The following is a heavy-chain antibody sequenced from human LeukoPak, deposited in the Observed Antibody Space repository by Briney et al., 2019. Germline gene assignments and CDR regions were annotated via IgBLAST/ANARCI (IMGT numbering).Heavy chain of an antibody. CDR1: GFTFGDYA. CDR2: IYYSGST. J-gene: IGHJ6*03. Sequence: PGGSLRLSCTASGFTFGDYAMSWIRQPPGKGLEWIGYIYYSGSTNYNPSLKSRVTISVDTSKNQFSLKLSSVTAADTAVYYCAREVAAAGHYYYYMDVWGKGTTVTVSS. D-gene: IGHD6-13*01. V-gene: IGHV4-59*01. CDR3: AREVAAAGHYYYYMDV.